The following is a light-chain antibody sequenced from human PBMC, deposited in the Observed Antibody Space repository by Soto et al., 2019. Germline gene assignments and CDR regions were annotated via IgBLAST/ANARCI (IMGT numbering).Light chain of an antibody. J-gene: IGKJ5*01. Sequence: DSWRSQSQTFLAVSLGERATINCRSSQSVFDSSDNTNYLAWYQQKPGQPPKLLIYWASTRESGVPDRFSGSGSGTGFTLTISSLQTEDVAVYYCQQYFTTPITFGQGRRLAIK. V-gene: IGKV4-1*01. CDR3: QQYFTTPIT. CDR2: WAS. CDR1: QSVFDSSDNTNY.